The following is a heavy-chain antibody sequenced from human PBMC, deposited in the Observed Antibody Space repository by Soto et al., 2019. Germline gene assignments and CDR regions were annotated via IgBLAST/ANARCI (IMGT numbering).Heavy chain of an antibody. D-gene: IGHD6-13*01. CDR1: GFTFSSYA. CDR2: ISGSGGST. Sequence: PGGSLRLSCAASGFTFSSYAMSWVRQAPGKGLEWVSAISGSGGSTYYADSVKGRFTISRDNSKNTLYLQMNSLRAEDTAVYYCAKDLLDQQLVLHYFDYWGQGTLVTVSS. CDR3: AKDLLDQQLVLHYFDY. J-gene: IGHJ4*02. V-gene: IGHV3-23*01.